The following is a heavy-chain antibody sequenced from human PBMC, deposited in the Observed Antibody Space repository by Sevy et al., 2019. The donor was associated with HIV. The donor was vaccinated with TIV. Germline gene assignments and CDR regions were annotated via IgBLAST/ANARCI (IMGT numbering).Heavy chain of an antibody. J-gene: IGHJ6*02. V-gene: IGHV3-30*18. CDR3: AKAHADCSGGTCYTAHYYYDMDV. Sequence: GGSLRLSCAASGFAFSDYAMHWVRQAPGKGLEWVAAISYAGDCMDFADSVKGRFTVSKDNSKSTLYLEMNSLRAEETAVYYCAKAHADCSGGTCYTAHYYYDMDVWGRGATVTVSS. CDR1: GFAFSDYA. D-gene: IGHD2-15*01. CDR2: ISYAGDCM.